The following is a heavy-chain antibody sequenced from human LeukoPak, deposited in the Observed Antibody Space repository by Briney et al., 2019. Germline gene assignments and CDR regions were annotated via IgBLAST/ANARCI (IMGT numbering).Heavy chain of an antibody. CDR3: AREAAY. V-gene: IGHV3-7*03. J-gene: IGHJ4*02. CDR2: IKGDGSEK. Sequence: ETLSLTCTVSGGSIRSSYYYWGWIRQPPGKGLEWLANIKGDGSEKNYVASMKGRFTISRDNVNNSLYLQLNNLRVEDTAMYYCAREAAYWGQGTRVTVSS. D-gene: IGHD6-25*01. CDR1: GGSIRSSYYY.